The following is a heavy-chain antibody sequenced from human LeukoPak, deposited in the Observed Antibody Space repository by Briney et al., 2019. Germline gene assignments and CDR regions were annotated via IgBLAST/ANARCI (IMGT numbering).Heavy chain of an antibody. V-gene: IGHV1-8*01. CDR1: GYTFTSYD. CDR2: MNPDGGNT. J-gene: IGHJ5*02. D-gene: IGHD2-2*01. Sequence: GASVKVSCKASGYTFTSYDINWVRQATGQGLEWMGGMNPDGGNTGYAQKFQGRVTMTRDTSISTAYMELSSLRSEDTAVYYCARSKVPDIVVVPAAQVPGLNWFDPWGQGTLVTVSS. CDR3: ARSKVPDIVVVPAAQVPGLNWFDP.